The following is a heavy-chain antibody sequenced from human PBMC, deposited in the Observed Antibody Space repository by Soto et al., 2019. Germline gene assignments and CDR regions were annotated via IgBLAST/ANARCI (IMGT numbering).Heavy chain of an antibody. V-gene: IGHV3-30-3*01. CDR1: GFTFTTYS. D-gene: IGHD6-25*01. Sequence: QVRLVESGGGVVQPGRSLRLSCAASGFTFTTYSMHWVRQAPGKGLEWVAVISYDGSNKYYADSVRGRFTISRDNAKNTLYLQMNSLTSDDTALYYCARDRVQRLVFGDLYFDYWGQGSPVTV. CDR2: ISYDGSNK. J-gene: IGHJ4*02. CDR3: ARDRVQRLVFGDLYFDY.